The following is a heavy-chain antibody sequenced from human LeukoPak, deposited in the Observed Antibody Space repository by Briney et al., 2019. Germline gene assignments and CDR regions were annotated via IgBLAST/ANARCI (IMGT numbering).Heavy chain of an antibody. CDR2: IHYSGST. V-gene: IGHV4-59*01. CDR3: ARDRHSSSARFDP. Sequence: SETLSLTCTVSGGSISSYYWSWIRQPPGKGLEWIGYIHYSGSTNYNPSLKSRVTISVDTSKNQFSLKLRSVTAADTAVYYCARDRHSSSARFDPWGQGTLVTVSS. D-gene: IGHD6-13*01. J-gene: IGHJ5*02. CDR1: GGSISSYY.